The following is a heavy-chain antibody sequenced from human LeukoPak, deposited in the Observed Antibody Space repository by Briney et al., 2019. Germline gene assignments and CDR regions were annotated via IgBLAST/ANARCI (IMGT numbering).Heavy chain of an antibody. D-gene: IGHD3-22*01. Sequence: SETLSLTCTASGVSISSYYWSWIRQPAGKGLEWIGRIHTTGSTNYNPSLKSRVTMSVDTSKNKFSLKLSSVTAADTAVYYCARDRYYYDSSGYAIDYWGQGTLVTVSS. CDR3: ARDRYYYDSSGYAIDY. V-gene: IGHV4-4*07. CDR1: GVSISSYY. J-gene: IGHJ4*02. CDR2: IHTTGST.